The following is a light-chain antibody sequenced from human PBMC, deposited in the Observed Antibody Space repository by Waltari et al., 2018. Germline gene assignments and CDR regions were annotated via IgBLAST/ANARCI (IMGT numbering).Light chain of an antibody. J-gene: IGKJ1*01. Sequence: EIVLTQSPGTLSLSPGEGATLSCRASQSVSRSLAWYQQKPGQAPRLLIYDASTRATGIPDRLSGSGSGTDFSLTISRLEPEDFAVYYCQKYVSIPATFGQGTTVEIK. CDR3: QKYVSIPAT. CDR1: QSVSRS. V-gene: IGKV3-20*01. CDR2: DAS.